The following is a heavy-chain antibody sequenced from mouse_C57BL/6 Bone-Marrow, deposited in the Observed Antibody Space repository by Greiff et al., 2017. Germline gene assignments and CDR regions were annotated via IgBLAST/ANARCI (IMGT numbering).Heavy chain of an antibody. D-gene: IGHD1-1*01. CDR1: GYTFTSYT. CDR2: INPSSGYT. CDR3: ARYYYGSSPFDY. J-gene: IGHJ2*01. V-gene: IGHV1-4*01. Sequence: QVQLKQSGAELARPGASVKMSCKASGYTFTSYTMHWVKQRPGQGLEWIGYINPSSGYTKYNQKFKDKATLTADKSSSTAYMQLSSLTSEDSAVYYCARYYYGSSPFDYWGQGTTLTVSS.